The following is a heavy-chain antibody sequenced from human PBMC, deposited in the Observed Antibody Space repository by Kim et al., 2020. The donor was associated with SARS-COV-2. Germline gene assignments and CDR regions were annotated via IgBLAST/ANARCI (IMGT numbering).Heavy chain of an antibody. CDR1: GGSISSSNW. Sequence: SETLSLTCAVSGGSISSSNWWSWVRQPPGKGLEWIGEIYHSGSTNYNPSLKSRVTISVDKSKNQFSLKLSSVTAADTAVYYCARGGRGYCTNGVCYSHYYYGMDVWGQGTTVTVSS. V-gene: IGHV4-4*02. D-gene: IGHD2-8*01. CDR3: ARGGRGYCTNGVCYSHYYYGMDV. CDR2: IYHSGST. J-gene: IGHJ6*02.